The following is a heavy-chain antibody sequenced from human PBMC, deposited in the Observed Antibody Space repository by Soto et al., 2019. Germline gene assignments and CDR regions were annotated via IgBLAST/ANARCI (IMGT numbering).Heavy chain of an antibody. D-gene: IGHD6-19*01. Sequence: QVQLVQSGAEVKKPGSSVKVSCKASGGTFSSYTISWVRQAPGQGLEWMGRIIPILGIANYAQKFQGRVTITADKSTSTAYMELSSLRSEDTAVYYCATEAVAGRAGPAEYFQHWGQGTLVTVSS. J-gene: IGHJ1*01. CDR3: ATEAVAGRAGPAEYFQH. CDR2: IIPILGIA. V-gene: IGHV1-69*08. CDR1: GGTFSSYT.